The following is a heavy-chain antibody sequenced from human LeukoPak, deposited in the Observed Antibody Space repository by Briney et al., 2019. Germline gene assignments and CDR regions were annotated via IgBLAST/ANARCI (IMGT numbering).Heavy chain of an antibody. CDR3: AREPTSMIL. Sequence: GGSLRLSSAASGFTFSSYSMNWVRQTPGKGLEWVSSISSSSNYIYYADSVKGRFTISRDNAKNSLYLQMNSLRAEDAAVYYCAREPTSMILWGQGTLVTVSS. CDR1: GFTFSSYS. J-gene: IGHJ4*02. D-gene: IGHD5-18*01. V-gene: IGHV3-21*01. CDR2: ISSSSNYI.